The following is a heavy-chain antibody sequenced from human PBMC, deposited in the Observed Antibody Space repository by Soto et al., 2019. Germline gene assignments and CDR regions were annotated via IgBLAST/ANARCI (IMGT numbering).Heavy chain of an antibody. CDR3: ARDSPPGAPWSGPLHGMDV. CDR1: GGTFSSYA. V-gene: IGHV1-69*13. J-gene: IGHJ6*02. CDR2: IIPIFGTA. Sequence: GASVKVSCKASGGTFSSYAISWVRQAPGQGPEWMGGIIPIFGTANYAQEFQGRVTITADESTSTAYMELSSLRSEDTAVYYCARDSPPGAPWSGPLHGMDVWGQGTTVTVSS. D-gene: IGHD3-3*01.